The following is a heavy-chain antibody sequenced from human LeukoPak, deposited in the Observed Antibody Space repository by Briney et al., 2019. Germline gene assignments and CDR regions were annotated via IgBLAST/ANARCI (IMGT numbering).Heavy chain of an antibody. V-gene: IGHV1-2*02. Sequence: EASVKVSCKASGYTFTGYYIQWVRQAPGQGLEWMGWINPKSGGTNYAQKFQGRVTMTRDTSTSTAYMELRSLRSDDTAVYYCARVQQLVLDDYFDYWGQGTLVTVSS. CDR2: INPKSGGT. CDR3: ARVQQLVLDDYFDY. J-gene: IGHJ4*02. CDR1: GYTFTGYY. D-gene: IGHD6-13*01.